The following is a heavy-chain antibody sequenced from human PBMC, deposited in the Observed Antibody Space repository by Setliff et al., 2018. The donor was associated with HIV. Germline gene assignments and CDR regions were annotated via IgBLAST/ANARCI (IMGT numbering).Heavy chain of an antibody. V-gene: IGHV1-2*04. J-gene: IGHJ4*02. D-gene: IGHD3-22*01. CDR3: ARGMDYYDTSGYYQYYFDY. CDR1: GYTFNSHT. Sequence: ASVKVSCKASGYTFNSHTINWVRQAPGQGLEWMGWINPKSDGTNYAQKFQGWITMTRDTSISTAYMELSRLRSDDTAVYYCARGMDYYDTSGYYQYYFDYWGQGTLVTVSS. CDR2: INPKSDGT.